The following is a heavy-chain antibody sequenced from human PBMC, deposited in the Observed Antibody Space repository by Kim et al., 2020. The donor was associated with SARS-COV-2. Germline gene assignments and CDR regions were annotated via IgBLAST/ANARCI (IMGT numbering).Heavy chain of an antibody. CDR2: IKQDGSEK. CDR1: GFTFSSYW. J-gene: IGHJ5*02. CDR3: ARVTGIAAAGTVYLRLHWCGP. Sequence: GGSLRLSCAASGFTFSSYWMSWVRQAPGKGLEWVAYIKQDGSEKYYVDSVKGRFTISRDNAKNSLYLQMNSLRAEDTAVYYCARVTGIAAAGTVYLRLHWCGPWGRGNGLTVS. D-gene: IGHD6-13*01. V-gene: IGHV3-7*04.